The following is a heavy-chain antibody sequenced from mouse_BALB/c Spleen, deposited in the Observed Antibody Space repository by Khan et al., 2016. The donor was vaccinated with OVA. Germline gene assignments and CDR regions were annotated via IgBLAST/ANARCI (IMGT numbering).Heavy chain of an antibody. J-gene: IGHJ3*01. V-gene: IGHV1-5*01. Sequence: VQLQQSGTVLARPGASVKMSCKASGYSFTSFWMHWVKQRPGQGLEWIGGIFPGNSDTSYNQKFKGKAKLTAVTSASTAYMELSSLTNADSAVYYWTRGGYGAFAYWGQGTLVTVSA. CDR3: TRGGYGAFAY. D-gene: IGHD1-2*01. CDR2: IFPGNSDT. CDR1: GYSFTSFW.